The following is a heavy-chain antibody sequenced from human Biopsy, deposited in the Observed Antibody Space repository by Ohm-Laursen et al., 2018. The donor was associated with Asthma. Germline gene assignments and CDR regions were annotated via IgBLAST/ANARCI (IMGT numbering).Heavy chain of an antibody. J-gene: IGHJ5*02. Sequence: SQTLSLTCTVSGGSINIGDYYWSWIRQHPVKGLEWIGHIYYSGSTYCNPSLKSRVSISLDTSKNQFSLSLTSVTAADTAVYYCARTTYGHDGFDPWGQGTLVTVSS. V-gene: IGHV4-31*03. CDR1: GGSINIGDYY. CDR3: ARTTYGHDGFDP. CDR2: IYYSGST. D-gene: IGHD4-17*01.